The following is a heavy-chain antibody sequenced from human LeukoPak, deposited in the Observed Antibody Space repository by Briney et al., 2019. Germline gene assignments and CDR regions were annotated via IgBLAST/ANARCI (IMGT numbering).Heavy chain of an antibody. CDR2: INTSGST. D-gene: IGHD6-13*01. V-gene: IGHV4-61*02. J-gene: IGHJ4*02. CDR1: GGSISSGSYC. Sequence: SETLSLTCTVSGGSISSGSYCWTWLRHPGGKGLEWIGRINTSGSTNYNPSLKSRVTISVDTSKNQFSLKLSAVTAADTAVFYCAREGYTSSWYSGYYYFDYWGQGTLVTVSS. CDR3: AREGYTSSWYSGYYYFDY.